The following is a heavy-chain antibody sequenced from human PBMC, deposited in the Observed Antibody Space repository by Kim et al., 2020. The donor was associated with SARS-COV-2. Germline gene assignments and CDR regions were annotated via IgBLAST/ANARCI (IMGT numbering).Heavy chain of an antibody. Sequence: GGSLRLSCSASGFPFSGYYMSWIRQAPGKGLEWLSYITNSGDTIHYADSVKGRFAISRDNAQSSLFLEMDSLRVEDTAIYYCVRGIGSRYVAFAYWGQGT. CDR2: ITNSGDTI. V-gene: IGHV3-11*01. CDR3: VRGIGSRYVAFAY. CDR1: GFPFSGYY. J-gene: IGHJ4*02. D-gene: IGHD6-13*01.